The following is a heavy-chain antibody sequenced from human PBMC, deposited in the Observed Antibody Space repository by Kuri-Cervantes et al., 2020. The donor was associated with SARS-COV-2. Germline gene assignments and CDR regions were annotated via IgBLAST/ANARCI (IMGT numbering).Heavy chain of an antibody. CDR3: AGSPGGVFDC. CDR2: INHSGST. V-gene: IGHV4-34*01. CDR1: DGSFSAYY. J-gene: IGHJ4*02. Sequence: ESLKISCAVYDGSFSAYYWSWIRQPPGKGLEWIGEINHSGSTNYNPSLKSRVTISVDTSKHQLSLKLSSVTAADTAVYYCAGSPGGVFDCWGQGTLVTVSS. D-gene: IGHD3-16*01.